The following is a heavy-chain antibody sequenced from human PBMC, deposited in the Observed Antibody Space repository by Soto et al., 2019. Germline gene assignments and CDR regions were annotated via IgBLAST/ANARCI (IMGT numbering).Heavy chain of an antibody. CDR3: ARDRPFDP. Sequence: PSETLSLTCTVSGGSISSYYWSWIRQPPGKGLEWIGYIYYSGSTNYNPSLKSRVTISVDTSKNQFSLKLSSVTAADTAVYYCARDRPFDPWGQGTLVTVSS. CDR2: IYYSGST. CDR1: GGSISSYY. J-gene: IGHJ5*02. V-gene: IGHV4-59*01.